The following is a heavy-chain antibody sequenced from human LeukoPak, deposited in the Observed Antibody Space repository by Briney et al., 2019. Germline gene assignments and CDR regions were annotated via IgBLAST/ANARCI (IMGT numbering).Heavy chain of an antibody. V-gene: IGHV3-74*01. Sequence: GGSLRLSCAASGFTFSSYWMHWVRQAPGKGLVWVSRINSDGSSTSYADSVKGRFTISRENAKNTLYLQMNSLRAEDTAVYYCATNRITIFGVVTDYWGQGTLVTVSS. CDR1: GFTFSSYW. J-gene: IGHJ4*02. D-gene: IGHD3-3*01. CDR3: ATNRITIFGVVTDY. CDR2: INSDGSST.